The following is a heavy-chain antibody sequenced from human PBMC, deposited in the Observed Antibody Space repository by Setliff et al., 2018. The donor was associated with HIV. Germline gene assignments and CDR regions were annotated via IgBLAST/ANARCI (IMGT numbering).Heavy chain of an antibody. J-gene: IGHJ6*03. CDR1: GYTFTSYA. V-gene: IGHV1-3*03. CDR3: ARAGRDGYNNQGYYYSYMDV. Sequence: ASVKVSCKASGYTFTSYAMHWVRQAPGQGLEWMAWIDAGNGNTKYSQEFQGRVTITRDTSASTAYMELSSLRSEDMAVYYCARAGRDGYNNQGYYYSYMDVWGKGTTVTVSS. D-gene: IGHD5-12*01. CDR2: IDAGNGNT.